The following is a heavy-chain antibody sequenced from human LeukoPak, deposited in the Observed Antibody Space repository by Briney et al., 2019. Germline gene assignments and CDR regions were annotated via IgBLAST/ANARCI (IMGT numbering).Heavy chain of an antibody. CDR3: ARGPMTTADY. CDR2: INPSGGST. D-gene: IGHD4-17*01. J-gene: IGHJ4*02. V-gene: IGHV1-46*01. CDR1: GYTFTRYY. Sequence: ASVKVSCKASGYTFTRYYMHWVRQAPGQGLEWMGGINPSGGSTSYAQKFQGRVTTTRDTSTSTVYMELSSLRSEDTAVYYCARGPMTTADYWGQGTLVTVSS.